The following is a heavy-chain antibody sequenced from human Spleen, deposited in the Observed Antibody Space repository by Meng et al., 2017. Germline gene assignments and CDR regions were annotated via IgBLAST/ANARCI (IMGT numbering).Heavy chain of an antibody. CDR1: GFTFSVYA. CDR2: ISGSGGST. CDR3: ARDLSRLHYGMDV. D-gene: IGHD6-25*01. J-gene: IGHJ6*02. Sequence: GESLKISCAASGFTFSVYAMTWVRQAPGKGLEWVSAISGSGGSTYYADSVKGRFTISRDNAKNSLYLQMNSLRAEDTAVYYCARDLSRLHYGMDVWGQGTTVTVSS. V-gene: IGHV3-23*01.